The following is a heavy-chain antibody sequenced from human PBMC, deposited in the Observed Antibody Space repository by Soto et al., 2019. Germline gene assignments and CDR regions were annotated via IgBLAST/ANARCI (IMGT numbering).Heavy chain of an antibody. CDR3: ARAVAVAADFDY. J-gene: IGHJ4*02. V-gene: IGHV1-3*01. Sequence: GASLKVSCKASGYTFTGYAMHWVRQAPGQRLEWMGWINAGNGNTKYSQKFQGRVTITRDTSASTAYMVLSSLRSEDTAVYDGARAVAVAADFDYWGQGTLVTVSS. CDR1: GYTFTGYA. D-gene: IGHD6-19*01. CDR2: INAGNGNT.